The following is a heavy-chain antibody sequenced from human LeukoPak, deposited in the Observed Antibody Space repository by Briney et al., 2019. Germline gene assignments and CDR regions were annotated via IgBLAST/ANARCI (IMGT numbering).Heavy chain of an antibody. J-gene: IGHJ6*03. Sequence: ASVKVSCKASGYTFTSYDINWVRQATGQGLEWMGWMKPNSGNTGYAQKFQGRVTMTRNTSISTAYMELSSLRSEDTAVYYCARIPHDGGLSMVRGKTVYYFYYYMDVWGQGTTVTVSS. CDR2: MKPNSGNT. V-gene: IGHV1-8*01. D-gene: IGHD3-10*01. CDR3: ARIPHDGGLSMVRGKTVYYFYYYMDV. CDR1: GYTFTSYD.